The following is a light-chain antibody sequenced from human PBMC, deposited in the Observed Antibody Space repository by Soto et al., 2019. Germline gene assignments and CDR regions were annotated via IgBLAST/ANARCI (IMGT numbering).Light chain of an antibody. J-gene: IGKJ5*01. CDR3: QQGDSFPIT. V-gene: IGKV1-12*01. Sequence: DIQMTQSPSSVSASVGATVTITCRASQSISSWLAWYQQKPGTVPKLLIYAASSLQSGVPSRFSGSGAGTEFTLTITSLQPEDFGTYYCQQGDSFPITFGQGTRLEIK. CDR2: AAS. CDR1: QSISSW.